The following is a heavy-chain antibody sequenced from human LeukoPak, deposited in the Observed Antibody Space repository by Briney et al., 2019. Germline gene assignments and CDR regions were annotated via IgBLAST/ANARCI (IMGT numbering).Heavy chain of an antibody. CDR1: GDSISSYY. J-gene: IGHJ4*02. V-gene: IGHV4-59*01. D-gene: IGHD2-2*01. Sequence: SETLSLTCTVSGDSISSYYWNWIRQPPGKGLEWIGYIFYSVNTNYNPSLKSRATISVDTSKNQFSLKLSSVTAADTAVYYCARRLGGTSTGFDYWGQGTLVTVSS. CDR3: ARRLGGTSTGFDY. CDR2: IFYSVNT.